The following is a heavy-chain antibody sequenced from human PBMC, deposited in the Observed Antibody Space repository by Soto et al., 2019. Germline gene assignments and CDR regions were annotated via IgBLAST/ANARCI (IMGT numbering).Heavy chain of an antibody. CDR3: AREDNDSGDFDY. CDR1: GYNFTSYV. D-gene: IGHD3-10*01. J-gene: IGHJ4*02. Sequence: QVQLVQSGAEVKKPGASVRVSFKPSGYNFTSYVVNWVRQATGQGLEWMGWMNPNSGNTGYAQKFQGRVTMTRNTSISTAYMELNSLRSEDTAMYFCAREDNDSGDFDYWGQGTLVTVSS. V-gene: IGHV1-8*01. CDR2: MNPNSGNT.